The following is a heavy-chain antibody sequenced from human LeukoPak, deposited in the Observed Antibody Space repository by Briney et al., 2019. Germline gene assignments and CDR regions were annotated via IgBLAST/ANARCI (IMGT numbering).Heavy chain of an antibody. V-gene: IGHV1-2*02. J-gene: IGHJ4*02. Sequence: ASVKVSCKASGYTFTGYYMHGVRQAPGQGREWMGWINPNSGGTNYAQKFQGRVTMTRDTSISTAYMELSRLRSDDTAVYYCAILTTDENEDFDYWGQGTLVTVSS. CDR2: INPNSGGT. D-gene: IGHD4-17*01. CDR1: GYTFTGYY. CDR3: AILTTDENEDFDY.